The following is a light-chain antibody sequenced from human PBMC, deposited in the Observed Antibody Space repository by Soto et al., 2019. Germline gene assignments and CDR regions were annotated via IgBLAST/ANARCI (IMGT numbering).Light chain of an antibody. J-gene: IGLJ1*01. V-gene: IGLV1-47*01. CDR2: RNN. Sequence: QSVLTQPPSASGTPGQRVTISCSGSSSNIGSNYVYWYQQLPGTAPKLLIYRNNQRPSGVPDRFSGSKSGTSASLAISGLRSEDEAEYYCTAWDDSLLFGTGTKLTVL. CDR1: SSNIGSNY. CDR3: TAWDDSLL.